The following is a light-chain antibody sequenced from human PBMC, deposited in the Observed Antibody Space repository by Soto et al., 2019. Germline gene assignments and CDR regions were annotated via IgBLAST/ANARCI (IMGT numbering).Light chain of an antibody. CDR2: DVT. CDR1: SSDIGGYRY. V-gene: IGLV2-14*03. Sequence: QSALTQPASVSGSPGQSVTISCTGTSSDIGGYRYVSWYQQRPGNAPKLMIHDVTNRPSGVSDRFSGSKSGNTASLTISGLQSEDEADYYCTSYTSDSSVIFGGGTKLNVL. CDR3: TSYTSDSSVI. J-gene: IGLJ2*01.